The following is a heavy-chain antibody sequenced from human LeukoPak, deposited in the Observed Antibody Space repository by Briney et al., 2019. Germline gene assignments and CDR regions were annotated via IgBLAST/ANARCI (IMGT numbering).Heavy chain of an antibody. J-gene: IGHJ4*02. CDR2: ISSSGSP. CDR1: GVSISSSDYY. Sequence: SETLSHTCTVSGVSISSSDYYWGWIRQPPGKGLEWIGAISSSGSPYYNPSLKSRVTISVDSSKNQFSLKLTSVTAADTAVYYCARRTSNPVGAIDYWGQGALVTVSS. CDR3: ARRTSNPVGAIDY. D-gene: IGHD1-26*01. V-gene: IGHV4-39*01.